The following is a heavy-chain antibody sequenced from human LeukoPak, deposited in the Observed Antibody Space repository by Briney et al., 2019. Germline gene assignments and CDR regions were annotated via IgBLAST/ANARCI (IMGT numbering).Heavy chain of an antibody. V-gene: IGHV3-30*18. CDR2: ISYDGSNK. CDR3: AKEGQLLWRYFDY. J-gene: IGHJ4*02. D-gene: IGHD2-2*01. CDR1: GFTFSSYG. Sequence: GGSLRLSCAASGFTFSSYGMHWVRQAPGKGLEWVAVISYDGSNKYYADSVKGRFTISRDNSKNTLYLQMNSLRAEDTAVYYCAKEGQLLWRYFDYWGQGTLVTVSS.